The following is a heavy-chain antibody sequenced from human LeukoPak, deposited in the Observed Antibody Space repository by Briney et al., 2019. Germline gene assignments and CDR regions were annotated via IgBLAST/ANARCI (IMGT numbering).Heavy chain of an antibody. J-gene: IGHJ4*02. CDR3: ARGTYYYDSSGYYFDY. V-gene: IGHV4-31*11. CDR1: GGSFSGYY. CDR2: IYYSGST. Sequence: SETLFLTCAVYGGSFSGYYWSWIRQHPGKGLEWIGYIYYSGSTYYNPSLKSRVTISVDTSKNQFSLKLSSVTAADTAVYYCARGTYYYDSSGYYFDYWGQGTLVTVSS. D-gene: IGHD3-22*01.